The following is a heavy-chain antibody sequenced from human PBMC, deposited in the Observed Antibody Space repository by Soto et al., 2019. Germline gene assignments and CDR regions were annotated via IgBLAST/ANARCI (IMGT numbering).Heavy chain of an antibody. D-gene: IGHD6-19*01. CDR2: IYASGST. V-gene: IGHV4-39*01. CDR3: ARQRSSGWIGGGYFDL. Sequence: QMQLQESGPGLVKPSETLSLTCSVSRDSVKNDSYYWGWIRQSPEKGLEWIGSIYASGSTYYNPFLKRRLTISVDTSKNHFSLRLTSVTAADTAVYYCARQRSSGWIGGGYFDLWGQGAPVTVSS. CDR1: RDSVKNDSYY. J-gene: IGHJ5*02.